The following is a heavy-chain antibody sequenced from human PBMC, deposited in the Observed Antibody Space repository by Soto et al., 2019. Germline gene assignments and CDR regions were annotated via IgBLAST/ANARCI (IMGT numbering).Heavy chain of an antibody. CDR2: IRYGGATSGTT. Sequence: QVQLQESGPRLVKPSETLTLKCTVSGGSVSSDKYLWGWIRQPPGKGLEWVASIRYGGATSGTTFYNPSLAGRRTISLDTSADQVSLRLTSVTATDTAVYYCARHDDHRSPPLGFHIWGQGTLVTVSS. D-gene: IGHD3-10*01. CDR3: ARHDDHRSPPLGFHI. V-gene: IGHV4-39*01. J-gene: IGHJ3*02. CDR1: GGSVSSDKYL.